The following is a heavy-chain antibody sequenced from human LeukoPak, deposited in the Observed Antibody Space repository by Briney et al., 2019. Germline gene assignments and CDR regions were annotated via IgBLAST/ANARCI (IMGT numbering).Heavy chain of an antibody. V-gene: IGHV4-31*03. CDR1: GGSISSGGYS. CDR2: IYYSGST. D-gene: IGHD3-16*01. J-gene: IGHJ5*02. CDR3: ARDLKGLVFGFDP. Sequence: SETLSLTCTVSGGSISSGGYSWSWLRQHPGKGLEWIGYIYYSGSTYYNPSLKSRVTISVDTSKNQFSLKLSSVTAADTAVYYCARDLKGLVFGFDPWGQGTLVTVSS.